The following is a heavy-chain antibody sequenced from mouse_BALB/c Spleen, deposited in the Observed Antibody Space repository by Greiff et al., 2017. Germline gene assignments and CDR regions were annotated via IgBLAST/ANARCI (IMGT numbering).Heavy chain of an antibody. D-gene: IGHD2-4*01. V-gene: IGHV5-6-3*01. CDR2: INSNGGST. CDR3: ARAFDYAYYFDY. Sequence: EVKVVESGGGLVQPGGSLKLSCAASGFTFSSYGMSWVRQTPDKRLELVATINSNGGSTYYPDSVKGRFTISRDNAKNTLYLQMSSLKSEDTAMYYCARAFDYAYYFDYWGQGTTLTVSS. J-gene: IGHJ2*01. CDR1: GFTFSSYG.